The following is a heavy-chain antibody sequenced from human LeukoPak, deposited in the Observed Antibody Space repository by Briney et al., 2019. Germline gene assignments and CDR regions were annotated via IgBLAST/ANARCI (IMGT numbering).Heavy chain of an antibody. D-gene: IGHD6-13*01. CDR1: GFTFSNYG. Sequence: GGSLRLSCAASGFTFSNYGIHWVRQAPGKGLEWVAVISYDATNKYYRDSVKGRFTISRDNSKNTLYLQMNSLRAEDTAVYYCARDQDVAAAGTWGSIDYWGQGTLVTVSS. CDR2: ISYDATNK. J-gene: IGHJ4*02. CDR3: ARDQDVAAAGTWGSIDY. V-gene: IGHV3-30*03.